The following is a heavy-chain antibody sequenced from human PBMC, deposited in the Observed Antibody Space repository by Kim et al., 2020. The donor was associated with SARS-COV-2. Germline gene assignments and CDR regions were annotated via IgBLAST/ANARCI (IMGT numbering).Heavy chain of an antibody. J-gene: IGHJ4*02. CDR2: ISYDGSNK. V-gene: IGHV3-30*18. CDR3: AKERSILWFGESHSADY. Sequence: GGSLRLSCAASGFTFSTYGMHWVRQAPGKGLEWVAVISYDGSNKYYADSVKGRFTISRDNSKNTLYLQMNSLRVEDTAVYYCAKERSILWFGESHSADYWGQGTLVTVSS. D-gene: IGHD3-10*01. CDR1: GFTFSTYG.